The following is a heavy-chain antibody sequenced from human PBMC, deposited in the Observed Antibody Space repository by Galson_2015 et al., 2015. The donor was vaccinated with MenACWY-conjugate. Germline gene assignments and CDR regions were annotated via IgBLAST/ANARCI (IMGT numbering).Heavy chain of an antibody. Sequence: SLRLSCAASRFSFRTYAMSWVRQTPGKGLEWVSTIDGSGDTTYYADSVKGRFTISRDNSKNTLYLQMNSLRAEDTALYYCAKDAKGDFAVVPGAAGHWGQGTLVTVSS. D-gene: IGHD3-3*01. CDR2: IDGSGDTT. CDR3: AKDAKGDFAVVPGAAGH. V-gene: IGHV3-23*01. J-gene: IGHJ4*02. CDR1: RFSFRTYA.